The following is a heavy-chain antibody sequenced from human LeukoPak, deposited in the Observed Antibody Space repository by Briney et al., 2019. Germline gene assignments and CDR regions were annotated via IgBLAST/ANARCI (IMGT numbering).Heavy chain of an antibody. CDR3: AKLYCSSTSCPNWFDP. Sequence: GGSLRLSCGASGLTFSNYAMSWVRQAPGKGLEWVSGISDSGGSTHYADSVEGRFTISRDNAKNSLYLQMNSLRAEDTALYYCAKLYCSSTSCPNWFDPWGQGTLVTVSS. CDR1: GLTFSNYA. V-gene: IGHV3-23*01. CDR2: ISDSGGST. J-gene: IGHJ5*02. D-gene: IGHD2-2*01.